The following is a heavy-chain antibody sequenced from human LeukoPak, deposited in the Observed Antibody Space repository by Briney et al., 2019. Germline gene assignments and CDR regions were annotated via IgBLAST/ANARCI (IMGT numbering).Heavy chain of an antibody. CDR1: GYTFSNYG. V-gene: IGHV1-18*01. CDR3: ARDRRYFDWLLSIGDAFDI. Sequence: GASVKVSCKASGYTFSNYGISWVRQAPGQGLEWMGWISVYNGNPNYAQKVQGRVTMTTDTSTNTAYMELRSLRSDDTAVYYCARDRRYFDWLLSIGDAFDIWGQGTMVTVSS. J-gene: IGHJ3*02. CDR2: ISVYNGNP. D-gene: IGHD3-9*01.